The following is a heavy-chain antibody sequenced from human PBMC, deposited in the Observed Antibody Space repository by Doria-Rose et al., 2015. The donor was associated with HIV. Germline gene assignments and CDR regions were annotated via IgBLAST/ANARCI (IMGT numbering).Heavy chain of an antibody. CDR1: GVSLSSPGMG. CDR3: ARIKSSRWYHKYYFDF. CDR2: IFSDDER. J-gene: IGHJ4*02. Sequence: QVTLKESGPVLVKPTETLTLTCTVSGVSLSSPGMGVSWIRQTPGKALEWLANIFSDDERSYKTSLKSRLTISRGTSKSQVVLTMTDMDPADTATHYCARIKSSRWYHKYYFDFWGQGTLVIVSA. V-gene: IGHV2-26*01. D-gene: IGHD6-13*01.